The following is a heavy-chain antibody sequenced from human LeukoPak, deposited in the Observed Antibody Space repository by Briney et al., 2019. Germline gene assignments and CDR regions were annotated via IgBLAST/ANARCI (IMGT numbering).Heavy chain of an antibody. CDR2: IYYSGST. D-gene: IGHD6-19*01. CDR1: GGSISSYY. V-gene: IGHV4-59*01. CDR3: AREKQWLAYNWFDP. Sequence: PSETLSLTCTVSGGSISSYYWSWIRQPPGKGLEWIGYIYYSGSTNYNPSLKSRVTISVDTSKNQFSLKLSSVTAADTAVYYCAREKQWLAYNWFDPWGQGTLVTVYS. J-gene: IGHJ5*02.